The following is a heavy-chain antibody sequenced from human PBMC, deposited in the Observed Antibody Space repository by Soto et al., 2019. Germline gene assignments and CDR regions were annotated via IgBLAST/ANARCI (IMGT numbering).Heavy chain of an antibody. CDR1: GFSFSNAW. D-gene: IGHD5-12*01. V-gene: IGHV3-15*01. J-gene: IGHJ5*02. Sequence: GGSLRLSCAASGFSFSNAWMGWVRQAPGKGLEWVGRIKSKSDGGTSYYAAPVKVRFSIFRDDSKNTLYLQMNSLKTEDTAVYHCTTDCGFSVYPWFWAWGQGTLVTVSS. CDR2: IKSKSDGGTS. CDR3: TTDCGFSVYPWFWA.